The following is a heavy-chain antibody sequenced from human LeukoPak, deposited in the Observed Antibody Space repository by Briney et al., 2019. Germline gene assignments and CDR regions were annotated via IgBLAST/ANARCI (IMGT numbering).Heavy chain of an antibody. Sequence: GGSLRLSCAASGFTFSSYEMNWVRQAPGKGLEWVSYISSGGSTVHYADSVKGRFTISRDNAKKSLYLQMTSLTAEDTAVYYCARDRGAYCGGDCYLGFDYWGRGTLVTVSS. CDR2: ISSGGSTV. CDR1: GFTFSSYE. J-gene: IGHJ4*01. V-gene: IGHV3-48*03. D-gene: IGHD2-21*02. CDR3: ARDRGAYCGGDCYLGFDY.